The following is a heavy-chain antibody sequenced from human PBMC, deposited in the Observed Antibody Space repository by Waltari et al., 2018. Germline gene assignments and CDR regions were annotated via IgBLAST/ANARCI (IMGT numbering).Heavy chain of an antibody. CDR2: IYYSGTA. CDR1: GGSIRSGGYY. CDR3: ATPGGYDTSGFLL. J-gene: IGHJ4*02. D-gene: IGHD3-22*01. Sequence: QVQLQESGPGLVKPSQTLSLTCTVSGGSIRSGGYYGSWIRQRSGKGLEWLGYIYYSGTANYNPSLKSRLSMSVDTSKNQFSLRLTSVTAADTAVYYCATPGGYDTSGFLLWGQGTLVSVSS. V-gene: IGHV4-31*03.